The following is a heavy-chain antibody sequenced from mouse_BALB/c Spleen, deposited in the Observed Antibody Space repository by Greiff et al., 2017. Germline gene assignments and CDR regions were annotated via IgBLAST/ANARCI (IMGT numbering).Heavy chain of an antibody. CDR3: AISGTTGYYAMDY. CDR2: IDPANGNT. V-gene: IGHV14-3*02. Sequence: EVKVVESGAELVKPGASVKLSCTASGFNIKDTYMHWVKQRPEQGLEWIGRIDPANGNTKYDPKFQGKATITADTSSNTAYLQLSSLTSEDTAVYYCAISGTTGYYAMDYWGQGTSVTVSS. CDR1: GFNIKDTY. J-gene: IGHJ4*01. D-gene: IGHD2-14*01.